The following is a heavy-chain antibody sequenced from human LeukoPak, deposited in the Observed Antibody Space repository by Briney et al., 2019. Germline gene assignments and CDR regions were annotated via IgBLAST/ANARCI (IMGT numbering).Heavy chain of an antibody. J-gene: IGHJ6*02. CDR2: IYYSGST. V-gene: IGHV4-31*03. Sequence: SETLSLTCTVSGGSISSGGYYWSWIRQHPGKGLEWIGYIYYSGSTYYNPSLKSRVTISVDTSKNQFSLKLSSVTAADTAVYYCARDLTHYDFWSGYYPHYYYYGMDVWGQGTTVTVSS. CDR3: ARDLTHYDFWSGYYPHYYYYGMDV. D-gene: IGHD3-3*01. CDR1: GGSISSGGYY.